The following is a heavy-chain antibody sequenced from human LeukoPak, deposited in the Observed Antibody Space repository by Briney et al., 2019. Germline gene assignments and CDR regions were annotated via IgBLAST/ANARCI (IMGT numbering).Heavy chain of an antibody. CDR2: IYYSGST. J-gene: IGHJ4*02. D-gene: IGHD2-15*01. CDR3: ARGLEYCSGGSCYSE. Sequence: TSETLSLTCTVSGGSISSYYWSWIRQPPGKGLEWIGYIYYSGSTNYNPSLKSRVTISVDTSKNQFSLKLSSVTAADTAVYYCARGLEYCSGGSCYSEWGQGTLVTVSS. V-gene: IGHV4-59*01. CDR1: GGSISSYY.